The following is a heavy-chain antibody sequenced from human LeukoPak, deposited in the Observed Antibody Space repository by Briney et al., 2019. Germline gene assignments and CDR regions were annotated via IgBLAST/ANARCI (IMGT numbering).Heavy chain of an antibody. V-gene: IGHV3-30-3*01. D-gene: IGHD2-21*02. CDR2: ISYDGSNK. Sequence: GGSLRLSCAASGFTFSSYAMHWVRQAPGKGLEWVAVISYDGSNKYYADSVKGRFTISRDNSKNTLYLQMNSLRAEDTAVYYCARDGEAPVVVTNCFDYWGQGTLVTVTS. CDR1: GFTFSSYA. J-gene: IGHJ4*02. CDR3: ARDGEAPVVVTNCFDY.